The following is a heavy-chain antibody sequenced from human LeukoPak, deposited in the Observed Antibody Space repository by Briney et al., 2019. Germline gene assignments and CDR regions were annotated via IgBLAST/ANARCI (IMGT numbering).Heavy chain of an antibody. D-gene: IGHD6-19*01. CDR2: IYSGGST. J-gene: IGHJ4*02. CDR3: ARDIAVAGFFDY. V-gene: IGHV3-66*01. CDR1: GFTVSSNY. Sequence: PGRSLRLSCAASGFTVSSNYMSWVRQAPGKGLEWVSVIYSGGSTYYADSVKGRFTISRDNSKNTLYLQMNSLRAEDTAVYYCARDIAVAGFFDYWGQGTLVTVSS.